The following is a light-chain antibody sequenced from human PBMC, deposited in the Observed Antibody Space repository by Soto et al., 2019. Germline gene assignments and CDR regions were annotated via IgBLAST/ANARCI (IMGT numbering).Light chain of an antibody. CDR3: QQNYSPPLS. V-gene: IGKV1-39*01. CDR2: SAS. Sequence: DIQMTHSPSSLSASFGDRVTITCRQSQSISSYVSWFQQKAGEAPRLLMYSASSLPSGVPSRFIGSGSGTDFTLTISSLQPEDFATYYCQQNYSPPLSFGGGTKVEI. J-gene: IGKJ4*01. CDR1: QSISSY.